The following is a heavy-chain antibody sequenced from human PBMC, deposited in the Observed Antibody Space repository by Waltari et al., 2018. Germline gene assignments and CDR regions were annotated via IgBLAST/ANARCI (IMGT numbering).Heavy chain of an antibody. CDR3: TKDMDGATAMAPRLDF. J-gene: IGHJ4*02. V-gene: IGHV3-9*01. D-gene: IGHD5-18*01. CDR2: INWNSGTI. Sequence: VHLVESGGGLVRPGRSLRLSCAASGFIFDDYGMDGVRQAPGKGLGRVVCINWNSGTIHYADSVKGRFTISRDNAENSLYLQMNSLTTEDTAVYYCTKDMDGATAMAPRLDFWGQGTLVTVSS. CDR1: GFIFDDYG.